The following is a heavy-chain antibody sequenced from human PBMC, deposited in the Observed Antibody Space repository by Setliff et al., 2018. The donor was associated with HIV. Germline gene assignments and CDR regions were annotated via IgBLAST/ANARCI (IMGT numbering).Heavy chain of an antibody. D-gene: IGHD6-13*01. J-gene: IGHJ6*03. CDR3: ARHKDPPGSRWIFYYYYMDL. V-gene: IGHV4-61*02. Sequence: PSETLSLTCTVSGGSISSGSYYWSWTRQPAGKGLEWIGRIYTSGSTSYNPSLSSRLTISVDTSKNQVSLRLSSVTAADTGVYYCARHKDPPGSRWIFYYYYMDLWGGGTTVTVSS. CDR2: IYTSGST. CDR1: GGSISSGSYY.